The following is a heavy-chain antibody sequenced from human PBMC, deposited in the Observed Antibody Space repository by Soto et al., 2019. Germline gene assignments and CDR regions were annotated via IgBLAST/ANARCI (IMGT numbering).Heavy chain of an antibody. CDR2: IYHSGST. D-gene: IGHD5-12*01. Sequence: SETLSLTCAVSGYSISSGYYWGWIRQPPGKGLEWIGSIYHSGSTYYNPSLKSRVTISVDTSKNQFSLKLSSVTAADTAVYYCARDGRDGYNYWVYWGQGTLVTVSS. V-gene: IGHV4-38-2*02. CDR3: ARDGRDGYNYWVY. J-gene: IGHJ4*02. CDR1: GYSISSGYY.